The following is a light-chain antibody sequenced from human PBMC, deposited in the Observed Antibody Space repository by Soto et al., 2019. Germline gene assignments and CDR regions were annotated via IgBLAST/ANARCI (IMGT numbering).Light chain of an antibody. CDR1: QGISSA. CDR3: QQGNNYPYT. V-gene: IGKV1D-13*01. J-gene: IGKJ2*01. CDR2: DAS. Sequence: AIQLTQSPSSLSASVGDRVTITCRASQGISSAFAWYQQKPGKAPKLLIYDASSLESWVPSRLSGSGSGKDFTLNISSLKPEDIATYSWQQGNNYPYTFGQGTTLEIK.